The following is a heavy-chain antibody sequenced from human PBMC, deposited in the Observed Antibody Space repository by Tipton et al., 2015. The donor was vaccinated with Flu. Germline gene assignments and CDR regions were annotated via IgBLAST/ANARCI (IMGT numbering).Heavy chain of an antibody. CDR1: GVSITNYF. V-gene: IGHV4-59*01. J-gene: IGHJ4*02. CDR2: VYRIGST. D-gene: IGHD2-21*02. Sequence: TLSLTCTVSGVSITNYFWNWIRQPPGKGLEWIGYVYRIGSTSYNASLKSRVTISIDTSRNQFSLKLNSVTAADTAIYYCAKSRRMVTKIPGFDDWGQGTLVTVSS. CDR3: AKSRRMVTKIPGFDD.